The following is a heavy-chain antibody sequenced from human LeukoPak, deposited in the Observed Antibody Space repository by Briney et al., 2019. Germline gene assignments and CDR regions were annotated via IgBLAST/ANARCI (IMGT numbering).Heavy chain of an antibody. J-gene: IGHJ4*02. CDR3: ARGGRAGDYGYYFDY. Sequence: SETLSLTCSVSGGFISSDYWSWIRQPPGKGLEWIGFIYFSGSSFYNPSLNSRVTISVDTSKNQFSLKVYSVTAADTAMYYCARGGRAGDYGYYFDYWGQGTLVTVAS. D-gene: IGHD4-17*01. V-gene: IGHV4-59*01. CDR2: IYFSGSS. CDR1: GGFISSDY.